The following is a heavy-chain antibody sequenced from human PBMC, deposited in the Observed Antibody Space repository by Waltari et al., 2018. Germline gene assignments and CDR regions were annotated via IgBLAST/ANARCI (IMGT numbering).Heavy chain of an antibody. D-gene: IGHD2-2*01. J-gene: IGHJ5*02. CDR2: IIRSSDGGAA. Sequence: EVQLVESGGGLVKPGGSLRLSCAASGFNFFDTWMTWVRQAPGKGREGVGRIIRSSDGGAAEYAAPVNGRFIISRDDASSTLYLQMNSLKSEYTAVYYCITDPANAYVRWFDPWGQGTLVTVSS. CDR3: ITDPANAYVRWFDP. V-gene: IGHV3-15*01. CDR1: GFNFFDTW.